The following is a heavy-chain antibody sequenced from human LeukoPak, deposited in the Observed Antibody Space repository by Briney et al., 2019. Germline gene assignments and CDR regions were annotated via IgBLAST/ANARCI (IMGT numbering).Heavy chain of an antibody. Sequence: ASVKVSCKASRYTFTDYYMHWVRQAPGQGLEWMGWINPNSGGTKYAQKFQGRVTMTRDTSISTAYVELSSLRSDDTAVYYCALGGSPLPGYFDYWGQGNLVTVSS. CDR3: ALGGSPLPGYFDY. V-gene: IGHV1-2*02. CDR1: RYTFTDYY. D-gene: IGHD1-26*01. J-gene: IGHJ4*02. CDR2: INPNSGGT.